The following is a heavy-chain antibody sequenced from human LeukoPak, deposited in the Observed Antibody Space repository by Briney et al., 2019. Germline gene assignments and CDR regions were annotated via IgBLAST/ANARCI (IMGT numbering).Heavy chain of an antibody. CDR3: ASIRAPKRYFDWLLRGGWFDP. V-gene: IGHV4-4*07. CDR1: GGSISSYY. D-gene: IGHD3-9*01. J-gene: IGHJ5*02. CDR2: IYTSGST. Sequence: SETLSLTCTVSGGSISSYYWSWIRQPAGKGLEWIGRIYTSGSTNYNPSLKSRVTISVDTSKNQFSLKLSSVTAADTAVYYCASIRAPKRYFDWLLRGGWFDPWGQGTLVTVSS.